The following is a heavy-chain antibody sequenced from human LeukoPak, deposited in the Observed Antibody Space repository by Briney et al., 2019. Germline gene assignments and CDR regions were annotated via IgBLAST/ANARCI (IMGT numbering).Heavy chain of an antibody. CDR2: INLDVSEK. CDR1: GFTFSSYW. V-gene: IGHV3-7*01. D-gene: IGHD2/OR15-2a*01. J-gene: IGHJ4*02. Sequence: GGSLRLSCAASGFTFSSYWMTWVRQAPGKGLEWVASINLDVSEKNYVDSVEGRFAISRDNAKKSLFLQMNSLRDEDTAVYYCARTRLSCDCWGQGTLVTVYS. CDR3: ARTRLSCDC.